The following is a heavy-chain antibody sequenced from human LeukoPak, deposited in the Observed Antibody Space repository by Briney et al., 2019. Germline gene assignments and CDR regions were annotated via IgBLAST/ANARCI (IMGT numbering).Heavy chain of an antibody. CDR3: AKDTSAWWYHRAYMDV. CDR1: GFTFSSYY. CDR2: IKQDGSEK. D-gene: IGHD2-15*01. J-gene: IGHJ6*03. V-gene: IGHV3-7*03. Sequence: PGGSLRLSCAASGFTFSSYYMSWVRQAPGKGLEWVANIKQDGSEKQYVDSVKGRFTISRDNSRNTLSLQVNSLRAEDTAVYYCAKDTSAWWYHRAYMDVWGKGTTVTVSS.